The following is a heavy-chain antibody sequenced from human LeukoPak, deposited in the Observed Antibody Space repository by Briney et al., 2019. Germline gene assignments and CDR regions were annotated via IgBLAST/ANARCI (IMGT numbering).Heavy chain of an antibody. D-gene: IGHD6-6*01. CDR1: GFTFSSYA. V-gene: IGHV3-23*01. CDR2: ISGSGGST. J-gene: IGHJ4*02. CDR3: AKGLIAARPFDY. Sequence: GGSLRLSCAASGFTFSSYAMSWVRQAPGKGLEWVSAISGSGGSTYYADSVKGRFTTSRDNSKNTLYLQMNSLRAEDTAVYYGAKGLIAARPFDYWGQGTLVTVSS.